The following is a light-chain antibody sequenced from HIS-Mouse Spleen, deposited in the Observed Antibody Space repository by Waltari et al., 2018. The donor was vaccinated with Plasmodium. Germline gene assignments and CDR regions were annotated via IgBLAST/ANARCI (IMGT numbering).Light chain of an antibody. V-gene: IGLV3-21*02. Sequence: YVPTRPPPVSAAPGQTARITCVATNPDRKRLHRYQQQPGQAPVLVVYDDSDRPSGIPERFSGSNSGNTATLTISRVEAGDEADYYCQVWDSSSDHVVFGGGTKLTVL. CDR2: DDS. J-gene: IGLJ2*01. CDR1: NPDRKR. CDR3: QVWDSSSDHVV.